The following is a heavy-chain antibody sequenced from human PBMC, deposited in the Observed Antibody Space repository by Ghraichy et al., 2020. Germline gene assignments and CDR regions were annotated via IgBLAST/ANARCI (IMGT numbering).Heavy chain of an antibody. CDR2: ISGNGRST. J-gene: IGHJ4*02. CDR1: GFTFSSYA. CDR3: AKDLNAGYYYGSGSDY. V-gene: IGHV3-23*01. Sequence: GESLNISCAASGFTFSSYAMTWVRQAPGKGLEWVSLISGNGRSTYYADSLKGRFTISRDNSKATLYLQMNSLRAEDTALYYCAKDLNAGYYYGSGSDYWGQGTLVTVSS. D-gene: IGHD3-10*01.